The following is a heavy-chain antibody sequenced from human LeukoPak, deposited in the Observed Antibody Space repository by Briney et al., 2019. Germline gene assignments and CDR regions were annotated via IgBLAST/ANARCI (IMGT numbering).Heavy chain of an antibody. Sequence: ASVKVSCKASGGTFSSYTISWVRQAPGQGLEWMGRINPNSGGANYAQKFQGRVTMTRDTSISTAYMELSSLRSEDTAVYYCARTLTVDTAISVWGQGTLVTVSS. CDR3: ARTLTVDTAISV. CDR1: GGTFSSYT. V-gene: IGHV1-2*02. D-gene: IGHD5-18*01. CDR2: INPNSGGA. J-gene: IGHJ4*02.